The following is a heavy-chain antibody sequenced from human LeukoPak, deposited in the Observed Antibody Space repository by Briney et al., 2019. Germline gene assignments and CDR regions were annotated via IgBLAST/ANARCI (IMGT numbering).Heavy chain of an antibody. CDR2: INAGNGNT. D-gene: IGHD6-19*01. V-gene: IGHV1-3*03. CDR3: ARAPRGSGWYFFDY. CDR1: GYTFTSYG. Sequence: GASVKGSCKASGYTFTSYGISWVRQAPGQGLEWMGWINAGNGNTKYSQEFQGRVTITRDTSASTAYMELSSLRSEDMAVYYCARAPRGSGWYFFDYWGQGTLVTVSS. J-gene: IGHJ4*02.